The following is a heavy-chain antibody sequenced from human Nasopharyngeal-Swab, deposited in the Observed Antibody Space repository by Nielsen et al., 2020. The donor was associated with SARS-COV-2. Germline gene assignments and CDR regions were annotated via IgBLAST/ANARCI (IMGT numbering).Heavy chain of an antibody. CDR2: MNPNSGNT. D-gene: IGHD2-15*01. Sequence: ASVKVSCKASGYIFTSYDINWVRQATGQGLEWMGWMNPNSGNTGYAQKFQGRVTMTRNTSISTAYMELSSLRSEDTAVYYCARCSGGSCRFDYWGQGTLVTVSS. CDR1: GYIFTSYD. J-gene: IGHJ4*02. CDR3: ARCSGGSCRFDY. V-gene: IGHV1-8*01.